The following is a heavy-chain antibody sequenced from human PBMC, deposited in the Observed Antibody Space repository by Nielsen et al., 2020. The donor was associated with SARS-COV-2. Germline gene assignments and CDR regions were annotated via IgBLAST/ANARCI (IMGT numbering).Heavy chain of an antibody. CDR2: INHYGTT. Sequence: SETLSLTCTVSGYSISSGYYWGWIRQPPGQGLEWIATINHYGTTYYNPSLESRVTISVDTSKNQFSLRLSSVTAADTAVYYCARDPWGVTLARKLIINSYYDYWGHGNLVTVSS. V-gene: IGHV4-38-2*02. CDR1: GYSISSGYY. CDR3: ARDPWGVTLARKLIINSYYDY. D-gene: IGHD3-10*01. J-gene: IGHJ4*01.